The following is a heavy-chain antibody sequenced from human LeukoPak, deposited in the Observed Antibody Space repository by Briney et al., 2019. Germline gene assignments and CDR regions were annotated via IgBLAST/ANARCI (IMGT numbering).Heavy chain of an antibody. Sequence: GGSLRLSCAASGFTFSSYAMSWVRQAPGKGLEWVSAISGSGGSTYYADSVKGRFTISRDNSKNTLYLQMNSLRAEDTAVYHCAKLRGMTTVTTRYFDYWGQGTLVTVSS. V-gene: IGHV3-23*01. CDR3: AKLRGMTTVTTRYFDY. D-gene: IGHD4-17*01. J-gene: IGHJ4*02. CDR2: ISGSGGST. CDR1: GFTFSSYA.